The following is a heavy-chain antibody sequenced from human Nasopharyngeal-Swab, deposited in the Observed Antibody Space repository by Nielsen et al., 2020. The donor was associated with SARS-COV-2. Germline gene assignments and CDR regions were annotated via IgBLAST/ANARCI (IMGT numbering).Heavy chain of an antibody. CDR1: GGSISSDGYY. Sequence: LRLSCTVSGGSISSDGYYWSWIRQHPGKGLEWIGYIYYSGSTYYNPSLKSRVTISVDTSKNQFSLKLSSVTAADTAVYYCARDYGGPNWFDPWGQGTLVTVSS. V-gene: IGHV4-31*03. CDR2: IYYSGST. J-gene: IGHJ5*02. D-gene: IGHD4-23*01. CDR3: ARDYGGPNWFDP.